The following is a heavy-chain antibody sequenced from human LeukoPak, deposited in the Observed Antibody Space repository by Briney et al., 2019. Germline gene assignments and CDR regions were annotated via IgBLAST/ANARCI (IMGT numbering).Heavy chain of an antibody. Sequence: GGSLRLSCAASGFSFSNAWMSWVRQAPGKGLEWVGHIKSKTDGGTTDYAAPVKGRFIISRDDSKNTLYLQMNSLKTEDTAVYYCTTMAVTTFDYWGQGTLVTVSS. CDR3: TTMAVTTFDY. CDR2: IKSKTDGGTT. J-gene: IGHJ4*02. D-gene: IGHD4-17*01. V-gene: IGHV3-15*01. CDR1: GFSFSNAW.